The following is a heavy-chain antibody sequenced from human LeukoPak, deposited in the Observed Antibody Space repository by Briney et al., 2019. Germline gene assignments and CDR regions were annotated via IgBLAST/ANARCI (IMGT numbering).Heavy chain of an antibody. CDR1: GGTFSSYA. Sequence: ASVKVSCEASGGTFSSYAISWVRQAPGQGLEWMGRIIPILGIANYAQKFQGRVTITVDKSTSTAYMELSSLRSEDTAVYYCARGVGARKNKSSDYWGQGTLVTVSS. D-gene: IGHD1-26*01. CDR2: IIPILGIA. V-gene: IGHV1-69*04. CDR3: ARGVGARKNKSSDY. J-gene: IGHJ4*02.